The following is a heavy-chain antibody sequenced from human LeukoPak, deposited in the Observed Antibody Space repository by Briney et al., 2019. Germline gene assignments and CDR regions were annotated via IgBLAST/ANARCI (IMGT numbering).Heavy chain of an antibody. D-gene: IGHD6-19*01. CDR3: ARASVAGTGWFDP. J-gene: IGHJ5*02. CDR2: ISASGGST. V-gene: IGHV3-23*01. CDR1: GFTFSTYA. Sequence: GGSLRLSCAASGFTFSTYAMTWVRQAPGKGLEWVSSISASGGSTYYADSVKGRFTISRDNAKNSLYLQMNSLRAEDTAVYYCARASVAGTGWFDPWGQGTLVTVSS.